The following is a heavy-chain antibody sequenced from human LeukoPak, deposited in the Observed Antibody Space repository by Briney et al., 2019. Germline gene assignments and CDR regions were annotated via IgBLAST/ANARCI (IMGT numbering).Heavy chain of an antibody. D-gene: IGHD3-10*01. CDR1: GDSISSTSYY. CDR3: ASRVYGLGSFNY. CDR2: IYNSGTT. J-gene: IGHJ4*01. V-gene: IGHV4-39*01. Sequence: SESLSLTCTVSGDSISSTSYYWDWIRQPPGKGLEWIGSIYNSGTTYYNPSLKSRVTISVDTSKNQFSLKVSSVTAADTAVYYCASRVYGLGSFNYWGQGTLVTVSS.